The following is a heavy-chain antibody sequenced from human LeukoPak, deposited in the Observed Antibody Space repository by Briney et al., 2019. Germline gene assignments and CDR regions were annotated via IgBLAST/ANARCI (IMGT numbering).Heavy chain of an antibody. CDR1: GFTFSSYS. CDR2: ISSSSSTI. V-gene: IGHV3-48*01. J-gene: IGHJ6*02. Sequence: GGSLRLSCAASGFTFSSYSMNWVCQAPGKGLEWVSYISSSSSTIYYADSVKGRFTISRDNAKNSLYLQMNSLRAEDTAVYYCAREGDILTYYYYGMDVWGQGTTVTVSS. D-gene: IGHD3-9*01. CDR3: AREGDILTYYYYGMDV.